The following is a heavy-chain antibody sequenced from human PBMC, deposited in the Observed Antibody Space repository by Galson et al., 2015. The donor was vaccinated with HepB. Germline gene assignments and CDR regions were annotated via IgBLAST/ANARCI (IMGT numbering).Heavy chain of an antibody. CDR1: GFTFSSYG. Sequence: SLRLSCAASGFTFSSYGMHWVRQAPGKGLEWVAAISYDGSNKYYADSVKGRFTISRDNSKNTLYLQMNSLRAEDTAVYYCAKDSSENAFDIWGQGTMVTVSS. CDR2: ISYDGSNK. V-gene: IGHV3-30*18. D-gene: IGHD3-22*01. CDR3: AKDSSENAFDI. J-gene: IGHJ3*02.